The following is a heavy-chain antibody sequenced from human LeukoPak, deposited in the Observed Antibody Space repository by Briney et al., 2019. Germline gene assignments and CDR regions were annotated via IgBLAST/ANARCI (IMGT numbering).Heavy chain of an antibody. CDR2: ISGFNGNT. D-gene: IGHD1-26*01. Sequence: ASVKVSCKVSGYTFTTYGITWVRQAPGQGLEWMGWISGFNGNTNYPQKLQGRVTMTTDTSTSTAYVELRSLRSDDTAVYYCARAGAPPYYYYYMDVWGKGTTVTISS. J-gene: IGHJ6*03. V-gene: IGHV1-18*01. CDR1: GYTFTTYG. CDR3: ARAGAPPYYYYYMDV.